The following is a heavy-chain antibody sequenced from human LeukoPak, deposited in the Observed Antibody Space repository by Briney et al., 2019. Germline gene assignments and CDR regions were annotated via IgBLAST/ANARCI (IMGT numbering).Heavy chain of an antibody. CDR2: RNDKGDYT. CDR3: AKAREASRLRSGMDV. Sequence: PGGSLRLSCAASGFTFSSNAMNWVRQAPGKGLEWVSGRNDKGDYTYYADSVRGRFTISRDNSKNMLYLQMNSLRVEDTALYYCAKAREASRLRSGMDVWGQGPTVTVSS. CDR1: GFTFSSNA. J-gene: IGHJ6*02. D-gene: IGHD3-16*01. V-gene: IGHV3-23*01.